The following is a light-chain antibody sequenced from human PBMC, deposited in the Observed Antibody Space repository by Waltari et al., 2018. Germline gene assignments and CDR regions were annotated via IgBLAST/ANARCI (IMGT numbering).Light chain of an antibody. CDR3: AAWDDSLNGFYV. Sequence: QSVLTQPPSASGTPGQTVTISCSGSSSNVGSSTVSWYPQLPGTAPKLLIFSHNPPPSGVPDLFSGSKSGTSASLAISGLQSEDEADYFCAAWDDSLNGFYVFGTGTRVTVL. CDR2: SHN. V-gene: IGLV1-44*01. CDR1: SSNVGSST. J-gene: IGLJ1*01.